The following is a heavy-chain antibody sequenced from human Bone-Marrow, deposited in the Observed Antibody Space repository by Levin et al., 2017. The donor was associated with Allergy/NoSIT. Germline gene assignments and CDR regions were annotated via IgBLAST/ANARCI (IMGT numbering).Heavy chain of an antibody. CDR1: RFTFNKAW. J-gene: IGHJ3*01. CDR2: IKSKTDGGTT. V-gene: IGHV3-15*01. CDR3: TTDVLRIQLWSGDAFDV. D-gene: IGHD5-18*01. Sequence: GGSLRLSCAASRFTFNKAWMSWVRQAPGKGLEWVGRIKSKTDGGTTDYAAPVKGRFIISRDDSANTLYLQMNSLKTEDTAVYYCTTDVLRIQLWSGDAFDVWGQGTMVTVSS.